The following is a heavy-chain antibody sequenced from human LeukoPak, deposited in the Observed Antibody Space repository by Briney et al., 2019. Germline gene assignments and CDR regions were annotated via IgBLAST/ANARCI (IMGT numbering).Heavy chain of an antibody. V-gene: IGHV1-69*04. D-gene: IGHD5-24*01. CDR2: IIPILGIA. CDR1: GGTFSSYA. J-gene: IGHJ5*02. Sequence: SVKVSCKASGGTFSSYAISWVRQAPGQGLEWMGRIIPILGIANYAQKFQGRVTITADKSTSTAYMELSSLRSEDTAVYYCARDEMTTGVSWFDPWGQGTLVTVSS. CDR3: ARDEMTTGVSWFDP.